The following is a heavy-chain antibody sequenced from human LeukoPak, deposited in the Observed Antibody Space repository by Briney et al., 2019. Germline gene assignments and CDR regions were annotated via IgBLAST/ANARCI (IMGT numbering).Heavy chain of an antibody. V-gene: IGHV5-51*01. CDR2: IYPGDSDT. CDR1: GYSFTNYW. D-gene: IGHD3-22*01. J-gene: IGHJ5*02. Sequence: GESLKISCKGSGYSFTNYWIGWVRQMPGKGLEWMGIIYPGDSDTRYSPSFQGQVTISADKSISTAYLQWSSLKASDTAMYYCARRPYYDSSGYSYNWFDPWGQETLVTVSS. CDR3: ARRPYYDSSGYSYNWFDP.